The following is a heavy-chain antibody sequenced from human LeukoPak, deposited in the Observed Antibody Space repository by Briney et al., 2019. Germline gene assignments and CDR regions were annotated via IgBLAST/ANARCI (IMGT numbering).Heavy chain of an antibody. CDR3: ARESFDFWSGYYFGY. CDR1: GGSISSYF. CDR2: ISYSGST. V-gene: IGHV4-59*12. D-gene: IGHD3-3*01. Sequence: SETLSLTCTVSGGSISSYFWSWIRQPPGKGLEWIGYISYSGSTYCSPSLKSRVTILVDTSKSQFSLELSSVTAADTAVYYCARESFDFWSGYYFGYWGQGTLVTVSS. J-gene: IGHJ4*02.